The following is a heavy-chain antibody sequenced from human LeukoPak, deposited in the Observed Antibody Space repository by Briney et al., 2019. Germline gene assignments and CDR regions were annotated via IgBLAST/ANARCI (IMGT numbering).Heavy chain of an antibody. CDR3: ARVRQPYYFDY. D-gene: IGHD3-10*01. CDR2: IYYSGST. J-gene: IGHJ4*02. V-gene: IGHV4-59*01. Sequence: SETLSLTCTVSGGSISSYYWSWIRQPPGKGLEWIGYIYYSGSTNYNPSLKSRVTISVDTSKNQFSLKLSSVTAADTAVCYCARVRQPYYFDYWGQGTLVTVSS. CDR1: GGSISSYY.